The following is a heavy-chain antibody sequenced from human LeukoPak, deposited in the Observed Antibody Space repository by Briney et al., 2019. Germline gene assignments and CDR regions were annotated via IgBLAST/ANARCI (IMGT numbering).Heavy chain of an antibody. D-gene: IGHD3-22*01. CDR2: ISGSGGST. Sequence: HGGSLRLSCAASGFTFSSYAMSWVRQAPGKGLEWVSAISGSGGSTYYADSVKGRFTISRDNSKNTLYLQMNSLRAEDTAVYYCAKDPVGYDSSGYYYLVDYWGQGTLVTVSS. V-gene: IGHV3-23*01. CDR3: AKDPVGYDSSGYYYLVDY. J-gene: IGHJ4*02. CDR1: GFTFSSYA.